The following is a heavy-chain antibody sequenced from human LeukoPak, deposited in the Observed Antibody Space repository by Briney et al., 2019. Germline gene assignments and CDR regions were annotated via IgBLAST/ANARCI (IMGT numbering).Heavy chain of an antibody. CDR3: AKEGVVVVPAALLRQFDP. CDR2: IYSGGST. D-gene: IGHD2-2*01. Sequence: PGGSLRLSCAASGFTVSSNYMSWVRQAPGKGLEWVSVIYSGGSTYYADSVKGRFTISRDNSKNTLYLQMNSLRAEDTAVYYCAKEGVVVVPAALLRQFDPWGQGTLVTVSS. J-gene: IGHJ5*02. CDR1: GFTVSSNY. V-gene: IGHV3-66*01.